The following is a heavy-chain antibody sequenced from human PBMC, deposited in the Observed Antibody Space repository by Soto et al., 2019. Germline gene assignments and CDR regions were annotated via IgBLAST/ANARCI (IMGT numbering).Heavy chain of an antibody. CDR3: TTAVYCSGGSCYPTPQYYYGMDV. V-gene: IGHV3-15*01. Sequence: GSLRLSFAASGFTLSNAWMSWVRQAPGKGLEWVGRIKSKTECGTTDYAAPVKGRFTISRDDSKNTLYLQMNSLKTEDTAVYYCTTAVYCSGGSCYPTPQYYYGMDVWGQGTTVTVSS. J-gene: IGHJ6*02. CDR1: GFTLSNAW. D-gene: IGHD2-15*01. CDR2: IKSKTECGTT.